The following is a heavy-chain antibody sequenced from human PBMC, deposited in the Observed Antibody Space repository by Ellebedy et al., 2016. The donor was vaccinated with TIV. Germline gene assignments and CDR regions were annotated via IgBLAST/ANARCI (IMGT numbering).Heavy chain of an antibody. D-gene: IGHD6-19*01. CDR2: MYYGGRT. V-gene: IGHV4-39*07. J-gene: IGHJ5*02. CDR1: GASISTSSYY. CDR3: ARDPWGLVWFDP. Sequence: MPSETLSLTCTVSGASISTSSYYWGWIRQPPGKGLEWIGTMYYGGRTYYNPSLKTRVTLSIDTSRNQFSLKLTSVTAADTAVYYCARDPWGLVWFDPWGQGTLVTVSS.